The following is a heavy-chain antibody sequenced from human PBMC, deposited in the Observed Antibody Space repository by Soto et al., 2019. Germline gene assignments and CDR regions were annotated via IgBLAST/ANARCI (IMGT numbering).Heavy chain of an antibody. CDR2: ISAYNGNT. CDR1: GYTFTSYG. CDR3: ARVPFRQYSSGPQITKVDY. V-gene: IGHV1-18*01. D-gene: IGHD6-19*01. J-gene: IGHJ4*02. Sequence: ASVKVSCKASGYTFTSYGISWVRQAPGQGLEWMGWISAYNGNTNYAQKLQGRVTMTTDTSTSTAYMELRSLRSDDTAVYYCARVPFRQYSSGPQITKVDYWGQGTLVTVSS.